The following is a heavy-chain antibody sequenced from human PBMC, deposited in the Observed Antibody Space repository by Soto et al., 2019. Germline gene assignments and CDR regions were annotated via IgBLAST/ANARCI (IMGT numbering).Heavy chain of an antibody. CDR2: ISSSSYI. V-gene: IGHV3-21*01. CDR1: GFTFSSYR. D-gene: IGHD4-17*01. Sequence: EVQLVESGGGLVKPGGSLRLSCAASGFTFSSYRMNWVRQAPGKGLEWVSSISSSSYIYYADSVKGRFTISRDNAKNSLYMQMNSLRAEDTAVYYCARGYGESNYGYFDLWGRGTLVTVSS. J-gene: IGHJ2*01. CDR3: ARGYGESNYGYFDL.